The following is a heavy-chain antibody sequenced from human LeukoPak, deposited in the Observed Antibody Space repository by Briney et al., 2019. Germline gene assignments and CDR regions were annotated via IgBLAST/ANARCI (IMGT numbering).Heavy chain of an antibody. CDR2: MIANSGNT. J-gene: IGHJ6*03. D-gene: IGHD3-10*01. Sequence: ASVKVSCKASGYTFTSYEINWVRQATGQGLEWMGRMIANSGNTGYAQKFQGRVTITRNTSISTAYMELSSLRSEDTAVYYCARTYYYGSGRRHYYYYMDVWGKGTTVTVSS. CDR3: ARTYYYGSGRRHYYYYMDV. CDR1: GYTFTSYE. V-gene: IGHV1-8*03.